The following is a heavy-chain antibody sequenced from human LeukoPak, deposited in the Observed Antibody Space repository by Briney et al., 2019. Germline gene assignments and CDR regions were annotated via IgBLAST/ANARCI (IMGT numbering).Heavy chain of an antibody. Sequence: AGGSLRLSCAASGFTFSSYAMSWVRQAPGKGLEWVASISGYSNYIYYADSVKGRFITSRDNAKNLEYLQMNSLRAEDTAVYYCARAPGAAAGTFYFDYWGQGTLVTVSS. V-gene: IGHV3-21*06. CDR3: ARAPGAAAGTFYFDY. CDR2: ISGYSNYI. J-gene: IGHJ4*02. D-gene: IGHD6-13*01. CDR1: GFTFSSYA.